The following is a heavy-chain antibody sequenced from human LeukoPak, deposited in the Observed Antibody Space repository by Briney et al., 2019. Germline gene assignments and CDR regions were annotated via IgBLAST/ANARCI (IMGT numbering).Heavy chain of an antibody. V-gene: IGHV4-39*07. Sequence: PSETLSLTCTVSDGSISSSSYYWGWIRQPPGKGLEWIGSIYYGSVFYSVSTYYNPSLKSRVTMSGDTSKNQFSLKLSSVTAADTAVYYCARERKWEPNWFDPWGQGTLVTVSS. J-gene: IGHJ5*02. CDR1: DGSISSSSYY. CDR2: IYYGSVFYSVST. D-gene: IGHD1-26*01. CDR3: ARERKWEPNWFDP.